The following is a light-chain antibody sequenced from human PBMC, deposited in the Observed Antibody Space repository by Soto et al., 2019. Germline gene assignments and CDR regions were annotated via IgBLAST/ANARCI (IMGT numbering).Light chain of an antibody. CDR2: DAS. CDR1: QSLSSW. Sequence: DIQMTQSPSTLSASVGARVTITCRASQSLSSWLAWYQQKPGKAPKLLIYDASSLESGVPSRFSGSGSGTEFTLTISSLQPDDFATYYCQQYNSYPSTFGQWTKLEIK. V-gene: IGKV1-5*01. CDR3: QQYNSYPST. J-gene: IGKJ2*01.